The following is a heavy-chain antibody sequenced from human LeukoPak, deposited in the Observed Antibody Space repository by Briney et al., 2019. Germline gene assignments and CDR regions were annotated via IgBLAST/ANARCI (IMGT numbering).Heavy chain of an antibody. Sequence: GGSLRLSCAASGFTFSSYAMSWVRQAPGKGLEWVSAISGSGGSTYYADSVKGRFTISRDNSKNTLYLQMNSLRAEDTAVYYCAKGPVGATLVYYFDYWAREPWSPSPQ. CDR3: AKGPVGATLVYYFDY. J-gene: IGHJ4*02. D-gene: IGHD1-26*01. CDR2: ISGSGGST. CDR1: GFTFSSYA. V-gene: IGHV3-23*01.